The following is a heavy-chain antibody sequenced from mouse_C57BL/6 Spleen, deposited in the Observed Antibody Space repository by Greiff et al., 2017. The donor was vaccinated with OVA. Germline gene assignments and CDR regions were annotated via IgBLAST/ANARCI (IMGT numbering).Heavy chain of an antibody. CDR3: ARRAPYYSNYDSAFDF. CDR2: INPSTGGT. D-gene: IGHD2-5*01. J-gene: IGHJ4*01. CDR1: GYSFTGYY. V-gene: IGHV1-42*01. Sequence: EVQLQQSGPELVKPGASVKISCKASGYSFTGYYMNWVKQSPEKSLEWIGEINPSTGGTTYNQKFKAKATLTVDKSSSTAYMQLKSLTSSASSVYSFARRAPYYSNYDSAFDFWGPGTSVTVSS.